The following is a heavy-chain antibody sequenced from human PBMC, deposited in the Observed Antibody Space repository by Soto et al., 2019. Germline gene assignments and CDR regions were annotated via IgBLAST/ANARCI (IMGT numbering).Heavy chain of an antibody. CDR2: ISGSGGST. CDR3: AKDYDFWSYIQAPYFDY. D-gene: IGHD3-3*01. J-gene: IGHJ4*02. Sequence: EVQLLESGGGLVQPGGSLRLSCAASGFTFSSYAMIWVRQAPGKGLEWVSAISGSGGSTYYADSVKGRFTISRDNSKNTLYLQMNSLRAEDTAVYYCAKDYDFWSYIQAPYFDYWGQGTLVTVSS. V-gene: IGHV3-23*01. CDR1: GFTFSSYA.